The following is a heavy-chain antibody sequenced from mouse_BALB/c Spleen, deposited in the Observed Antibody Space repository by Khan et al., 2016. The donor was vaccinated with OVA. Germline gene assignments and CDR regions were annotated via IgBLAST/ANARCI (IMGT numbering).Heavy chain of an antibody. Sequence: QVQLKQSGAELVRPGASVKLSCKTSGYIFTSYWIHWVKQRSGQGLEWIARIYPGTGSIYYNEKFKGKATLTADKSSSTAYMQLSSLKAEDSAVXSCARLYDSSHYFDYWGQGTTLTVSS. D-gene: IGHD1-1*01. CDR2: IYPGTGSI. CDR3: ARLYDSSHYFDY. CDR1: GYIFTSYW. V-gene: IGHV1-76*01. J-gene: IGHJ2*01.